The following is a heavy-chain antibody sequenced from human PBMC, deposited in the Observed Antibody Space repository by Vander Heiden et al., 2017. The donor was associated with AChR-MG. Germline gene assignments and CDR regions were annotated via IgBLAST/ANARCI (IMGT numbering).Heavy chain of an antibody. V-gene: IGHV3-30*18. D-gene: IGHD3-10*01. J-gene: IGHJ6*02. CDR1: GFPCSRFY. CDR3: AKSRRALVRGVRFYGMDV. Sequence: QVQLVESGGGVVQPGRSLRLSCAASGFPCSRFYLAWVRQDPGKGLGWGAFISYDGSNKYHADSVKGRFTISRDNAKNRLYLHMNSLRAEDTAVYYCAKSRRALVRGVRFYGMDVWGQGTTVTVSS. CDR2: ISYDGSNK.